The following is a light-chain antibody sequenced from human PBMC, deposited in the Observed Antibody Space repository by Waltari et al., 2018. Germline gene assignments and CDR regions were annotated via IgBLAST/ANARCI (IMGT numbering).Light chain of an antibody. V-gene: IGKV3D-11*02. CDR2: DSS. J-gene: IGKJ4*01. CDR3: QQRRNWHLT. CDR1: ESVSRF. Sequence: VLLTQSPATLTLSPGQTATISCRASESVSRFFAWYQHKPGHPPRLLIYDSSTRAPGVPARFRGSGFGTDFTLTIDSLEPDDFAVYYCQQRRNWHLTFGGGTRVE.